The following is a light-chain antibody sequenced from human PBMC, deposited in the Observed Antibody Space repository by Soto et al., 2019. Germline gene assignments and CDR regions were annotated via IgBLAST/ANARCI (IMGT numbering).Light chain of an antibody. Sequence: IQVTHSPSSLSASTGDRVTITCRASQGISSYLAWYQQKPGKAPKLLIYAASTLQSGVPSRFSGSGSGTDFTLTISCLQSEDFATYYCQQYYSYPRTFGQGTKVDIK. CDR3: QQYYSYPRT. CDR2: AAS. CDR1: QGISSY. V-gene: IGKV1-8*01. J-gene: IGKJ1*01.